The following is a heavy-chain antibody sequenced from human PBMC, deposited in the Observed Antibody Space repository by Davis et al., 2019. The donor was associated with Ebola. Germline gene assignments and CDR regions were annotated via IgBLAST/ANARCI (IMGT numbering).Heavy chain of an antibody. J-gene: IGHJ5*02. CDR1: GFTSPTSG. CDR3: ARDAGAYYDFWSGYSQGGWFDP. V-gene: IGHV3-21*01. Sequence: GGSLRLSCAASGFTSPTSGINWVRQAPGKGLEWVTVIYSGGTTSYADYADSVKGRFTISRDNAKNSLYLQMNSLRDEDTAVYYCARDAGAYYDFWSGYSQGGWFDPWGQGTLVTVSS. CDR2: IYSGGTTSYA. D-gene: IGHD3-3*01.